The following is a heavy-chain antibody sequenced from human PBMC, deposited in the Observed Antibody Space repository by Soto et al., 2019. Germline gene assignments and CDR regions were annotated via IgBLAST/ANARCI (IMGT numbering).Heavy chain of an antibody. J-gene: IGHJ4*02. D-gene: IGHD3-16*01. CDR2: VYYSGAT. V-gene: IGHV4-31*03. Sequence: SETLSLTCTVSGDSMATGGHYYNWIRQVPGKGLEWIGYVYYSGATHYTPSLRARATISRDTSKNQFSLRLISVTAADTALYYCARDKDLQPTVWGFWGQGIQVTVS. CDR1: GDSMATGGHY. CDR3: ARDKDLQPTVWGF.